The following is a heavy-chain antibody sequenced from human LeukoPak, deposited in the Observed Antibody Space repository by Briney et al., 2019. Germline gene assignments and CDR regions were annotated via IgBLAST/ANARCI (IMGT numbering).Heavy chain of an antibody. CDR2: IIPIFGTA. CDR1: VGTFSSYA. J-gene: IGHJ4*02. D-gene: IGHD3-3*01. V-gene: IGHV1-69*06. CDR3: TFAYYDFWSGYPHRFDY. Sequence: SVKVSCKASVGTFSSYAISWVRQAPGQGLEWMGRIIPIFGTANYAQKFQGRVTITADKSTSTAYMELSSLRSEDTAVYYCTFAYYDFWSGYPHRFDYWGQGTLVTVSS.